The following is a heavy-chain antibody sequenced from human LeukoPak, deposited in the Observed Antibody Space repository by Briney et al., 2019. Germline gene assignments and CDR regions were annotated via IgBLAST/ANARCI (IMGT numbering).Heavy chain of an antibody. CDR3: AKDYFEQQLGPPYYYYGMDV. CDR1: GGIFSSYA. J-gene: IGHJ6*02. Sequence: ASVKVSCKASGGIFSSYAISWVRQAPGQGLEWMGRIIPMLRKTDYAQKFQGRITITADKSTTTAYMELSSLRSKDTAVYYCAKDYFEQQLGPPYYYYGMDVWGQGTTVPVSS. D-gene: IGHD6-13*01. CDR2: IIPMLRKT. V-gene: IGHV1-69*04.